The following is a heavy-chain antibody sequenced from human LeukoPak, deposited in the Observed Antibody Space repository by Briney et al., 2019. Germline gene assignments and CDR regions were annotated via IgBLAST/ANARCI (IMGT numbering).Heavy chain of an antibody. D-gene: IGHD4-11*01. CDR1: GFAFSMYH. J-gene: IGHJ4*02. CDR3: ARDLTYSNSDY. CDR2: ISSSSSYI. Sequence: GGSLRLSCAASGFAFSMYHMNWVRQAPGEGLEWVSSISSSSSYIYYADSVKGRFTISRDNAKNSLYLQMNSLRAEDTAVYYCARDLTYSNSDYWGQGTLVTVSS. V-gene: IGHV3-21*01.